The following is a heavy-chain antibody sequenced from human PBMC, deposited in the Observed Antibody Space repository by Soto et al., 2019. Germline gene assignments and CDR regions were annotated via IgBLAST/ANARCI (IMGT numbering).Heavy chain of an antibody. CDR3: ARTVAAAGTEVLDY. Sequence: QVQLQESGPGLVKPSETLSLTCTVSGGSVSGHYWSWIRQPPGKGLKWIGYTYYSGSTTYNPSLKSRVTIGVDKSKNQFPLRLSSVTAADTAVYYCARTVAAAGTEVLDYWGRGTVVIVSS. D-gene: IGHD6-13*01. V-gene: IGHV4-59*02. CDR1: GGSVSGHY. CDR2: TYYSGST. J-gene: IGHJ4*02.